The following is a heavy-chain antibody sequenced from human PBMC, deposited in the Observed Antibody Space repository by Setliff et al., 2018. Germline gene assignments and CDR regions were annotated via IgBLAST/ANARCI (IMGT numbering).Heavy chain of an antibody. V-gene: IGHV3-23*01. Sequence: GGSLRLSCAASEFTFSNYPMSWLRQAPGKGLEWVSSITVSGHSTYADSVKGRFTISRDNSENTLFLQMTSLRPEDTGIYYCAKVKKPLIRGSGFDYWGRGTLVTVSS. D-gene: IGHD3-10*01. CDR3: AKVKKPLIRGSGFDY. CDR1: EFTFSNYP. J-gene: IGHJ4*02. CDR2: ITVSGHST.